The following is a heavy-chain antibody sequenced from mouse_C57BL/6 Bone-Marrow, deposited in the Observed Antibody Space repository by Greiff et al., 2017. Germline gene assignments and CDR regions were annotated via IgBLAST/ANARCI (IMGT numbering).Heavy chain of an antibody. CDR1: GFNIKDDY. CDR3: TTIYYYGGSPLDY. V-gene: IGHV14-4*01. J-gene: IGHJ2*01. CDR2: IDPENGDT. Sequence: EVKLQQSGAELVRPGASVKLSCTASGFNIKDDYMHWVKQRPEQGLEWIGWIDPENGDTEYASKFQGKATITADTSSNTAYLQLSSLTSEDTAVYYCTTIYYYGGSPLDYWGQGTTLTVSS. D-gene: IGHD1-1*01.